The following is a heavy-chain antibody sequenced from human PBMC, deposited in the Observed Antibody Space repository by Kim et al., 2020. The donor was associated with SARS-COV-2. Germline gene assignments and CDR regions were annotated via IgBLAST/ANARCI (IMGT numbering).Heavy chain of an antibody. Sequence: GGSLRLSCVASGFTFRYYAMSWVRQAPGKGLEWVSTISGYNDPAYYTDSVKGRFTISRDDSKNTVYLQMNSLRAEDTAVYFCAKDQTRDNGRYDAFDVWGQGTMVTVSS. J-gene: IGHJ3*01. CDR3: AKDQTRDNGRYDAFDV. D-gene: IGHD1-1*01. CDR2: ISGYNDPA. V-gene: IGHV3-23*01. CDR1: GFTFRYYA.